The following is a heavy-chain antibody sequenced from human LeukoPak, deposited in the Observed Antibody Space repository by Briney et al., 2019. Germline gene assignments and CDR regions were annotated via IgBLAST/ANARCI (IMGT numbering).Heavy chain of an antibody. J-gene: IGHJ4*02. CDR1: GFTFSSYW. CDR3: ARECSGGSCDAALDY. CDR2: INSDGSST. D-gene: IGHD2-15*01. Sequence: GRSLRLSCAASGFTFSSYWMHWVRQAPGKGLVWVSRINSDGSSTSYADSVKGRFTISRDNAKNTLYLQMNSLRAEDTAVYYCARECSGGSCDAALDYWGQGTLVTVSS. V-gene: IGHV3-74*01.